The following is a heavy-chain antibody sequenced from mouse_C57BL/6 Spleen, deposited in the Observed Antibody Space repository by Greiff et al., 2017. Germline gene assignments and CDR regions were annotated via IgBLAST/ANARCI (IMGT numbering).Heavy chain of an antibody. D-gene: IGHD2-5*01. CDR3: ARGTYYSNYEGGARDD. CDR1: GYTFTSYW. V-gene: IGHV1-64*01. Sequence: QVQLQQPGAELVKPGASVQLSCKASGYTFTSYWMHWVKQRPGQGLECIGMLHPNSGSTNYNEKFKSKATLTVDKSSSTANMQLSSLTSEDSAVYYCARGTYYSNYEGGARDDWGQGTSVTVSS. J-gene: IGHJ4*01. CDR2: LHPNSGST.